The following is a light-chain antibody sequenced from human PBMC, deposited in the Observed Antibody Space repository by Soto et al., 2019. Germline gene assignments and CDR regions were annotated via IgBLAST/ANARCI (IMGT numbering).Light chain of an antibody. CDR3: QQYDSTPFT. CDR2: DTS. Sequence: EIVMTQSPATLSLSPGERATLSCRASESVSTNLAWYQQKAGQAPRLLIYDTSTRATGVPTRFSGSRSGAEFTLTINSLQSEDFAVYYCQQYDSTPFTFGPGTKVDIK. CDR1: ESVSTN. J-gene: IGKJ3*01. V-gene: IGKV3-15*01.